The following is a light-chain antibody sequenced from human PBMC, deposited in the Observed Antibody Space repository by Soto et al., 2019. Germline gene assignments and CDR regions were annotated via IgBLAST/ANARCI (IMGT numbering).Light chain of an antibody. J-gene: IGKJ1*01. CDR2: GTS. V-gene: IGKV3-20*01. CDR3: QQYGNSLWT. Sequence: EVVVTQSPGTLSLSPGERDTLSCRASQSVGSTYLAWYQQKPGQAPRLLIYGTSNRATGIPDRFSGSGSGTDFTLTISRLEPEDCAVYYCQQYGNSLWTFGQGTKVDIK. CDR1: QSVGSTY.